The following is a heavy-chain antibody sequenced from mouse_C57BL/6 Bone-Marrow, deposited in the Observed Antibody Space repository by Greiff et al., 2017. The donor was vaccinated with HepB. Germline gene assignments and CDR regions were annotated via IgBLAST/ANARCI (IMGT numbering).Heavy chain of an antibody. D-gene: IGHD1-2*01. CDR3: ARHGYGAWFAY. CDR2: ISSGGSYT. CDR1: GFTFSSYG. J-gene: IGHJ3*01. Sequence: EVQRVESGGDLVKPGGSLKLSCAASGFTFSSYGMSWVRQTPDKRLEWVATISSGGSYTYYPDSVKGRFTISRDNAKNTLYLQMSSLKSEDTAMYYCARHGYGAWFAYWGQGTLVTVSA. V-gene: IGHV5-6*01.